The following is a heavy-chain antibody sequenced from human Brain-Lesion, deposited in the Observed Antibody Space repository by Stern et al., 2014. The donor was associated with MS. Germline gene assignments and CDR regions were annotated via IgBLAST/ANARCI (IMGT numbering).Heavy chain of an antibody. CDR2: IFNSGST. V-gene: IGHV4-61*02. Sequence: QVQLVQSGPGLVKPSQTLSLSCTVSGGSISSGGYYWSWIRQPAGKGLEWIGRIFNSGSTSYNPSPKSRVTLSIAPSKTQFSLRLNPMTAADTAVYYCARGRVVPGFQYYATDVWGQGTTVIVSS. D-gene: IGHD2-2*01. CDR3: ARGRVVPGFQYYATDV. CDR1: GGSISSGGYY. J-gene: IGHJ6*02.